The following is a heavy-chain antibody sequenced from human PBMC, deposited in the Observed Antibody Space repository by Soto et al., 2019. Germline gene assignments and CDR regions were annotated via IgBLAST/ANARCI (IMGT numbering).Heavy chain of an antibody. CDR2: ISYDGNNK. J-gene: IGHJ6*02. CDR3: AADLGMYSSCYRCHYGMDF. CDR1: GFTFRTYG. D-gene: IGHD2-2*02. Sequence: QVQVVESGGGEVQPGRSLSLSCAASGFTFRTYGMHWVRQAPGTGLEWVSLISYDGNNKYYADSVKGRFTISRDNSENRLFLQMNSLRPEETGVYYCAADLGMYSSCYRCHYGMDFWGQGTAVTFSS. V-gene: IGHV3-30*03.